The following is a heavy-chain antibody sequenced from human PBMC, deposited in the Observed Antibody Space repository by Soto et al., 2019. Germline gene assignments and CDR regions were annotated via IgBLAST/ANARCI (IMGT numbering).Heavy chain of an antibody. CDR2: ISSSGSTI. J-gene: IGHJ6*03. CDR1: GFTFSDYY. D-gene: IGHD1-1*01. Sequence: GGSLRLSCAASGFTFSDYYMSWIRQAPGKGLEWVSYISSSGSTIYYADSVKGRFTISRDNAKNSLYLQMNSLRAEDTAVYYCARDYFYNWNDVKLVGPWYYYMDVWGKGSTVTVSS. V-gene: IGHV3-11*01. CDR3: ARDYFYNWNDVKLVGPWYYYMDV.